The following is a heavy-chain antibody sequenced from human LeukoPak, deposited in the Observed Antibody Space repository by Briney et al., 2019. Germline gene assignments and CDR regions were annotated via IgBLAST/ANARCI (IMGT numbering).Heavy chain of an antibody. CDR3: AREGRGWAFDI. J-gene: IGHJ3*02. D-gene: IGHD2-15*01. CDR1: GYTFTGYY. V-gene: IGHV1-2*02. Sequence: ASVNVSFKASGYTFTGYYIHWVRQAPGQGREGMGWTNPNSGGTNYAQKFQGRVTMTRDTSISTAYMELSRLRSDVTAVYYCAREGRGWAFDIWGQGTMVTVSS. CDR2: TNPNSGGT.